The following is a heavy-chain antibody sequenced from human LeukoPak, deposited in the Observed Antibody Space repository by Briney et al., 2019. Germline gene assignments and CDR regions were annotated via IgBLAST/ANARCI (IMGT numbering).Heavy chain of an antibody. CDR1: GFTFSSYG. V-gene: IGHV3-30*02. J-gene: IGHJ6*02. CDR2: IRYGGSNT. CDR3: AKAGAFACYCSGDD. D-gene: IGHD2-15*01. Sequence: PGGSLRLSCAASGFTFSSYGMHWVRQAPGKGLEWVSFIRYGGSNTYYADSVKGRFTISRDNSKNTLYLQMNSLRAEDTAVYYCAKAGAFACYCSGDDWGQGTTVTVSS.